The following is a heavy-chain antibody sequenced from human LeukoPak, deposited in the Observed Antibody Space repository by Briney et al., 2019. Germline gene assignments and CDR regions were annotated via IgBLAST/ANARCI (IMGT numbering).Heavy chain of an antibody. CDR3: AKDPRYYYGSGSRYRRPHWFDP. J-gene: IGHJ5*02. CDR2: ISAGGGST. D-gene: IGHD3-10*01. CDR1: GFTFSSYA. V-gene: IGHV3-23*01. Sequence: GGSLRLSCAASGFTFSSYAMSWVRQAPGKGLEWVSAISAGGGSTYYADSVKGRFTISRDNSKNTLYLQMNSLRAEDTAVYYCAKDPRYYYGSGSRYRRPHWFDPWGQGTLVTVSS.